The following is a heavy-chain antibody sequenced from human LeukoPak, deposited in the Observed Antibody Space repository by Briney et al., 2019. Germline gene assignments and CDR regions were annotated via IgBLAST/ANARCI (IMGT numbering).Heavy chain of an antibody. V-gene: IGHV3-23*01. CDR1: GFTFSTFA. D-gene: IGHD1-14*01. CDR3: AKVPDPYYMDV. Sequence: GGSLRLSCAASGFTFSTFAMIWVRQPPGKGLEWVSSIFPSGGEIHYADSVRGRFTISRDNSKSTLSLQMNSLRAEDTALYYCAKVPDPYYMDVWGKGTTVTVSS. CDR2: IFPSGGEI. J-gene: IGHJ6*03.